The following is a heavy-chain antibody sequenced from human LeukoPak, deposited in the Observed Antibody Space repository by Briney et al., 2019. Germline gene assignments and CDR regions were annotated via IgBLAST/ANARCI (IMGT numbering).Heavy chain of an antibody. CDR3: ATRYGSGTYPRYYFDS. J-gene: IGHJ4*02. V-gene: IGHV4-39*01. D-gene: IGHD3-10*01. CDR1: GGSISSSSYY. Sequence: SETLSLTCTVSGGSISSSSYYWGWIRQPPGKGLEWIGSIYYSGSSYYNPSLKSRLTISVDTSRNQFSLKLSSVTASDTAVYYCATRYGSGTYPRYYFDSWGQGTLVTVSS. CDR2: IYYSGSS.